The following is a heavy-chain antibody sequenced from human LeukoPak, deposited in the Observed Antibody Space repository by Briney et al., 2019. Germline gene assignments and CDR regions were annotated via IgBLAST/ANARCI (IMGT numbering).Heavy chain of an antibody. CDR1: GGTFSSYA. J-gene: IGHJ4*02. CDR3: ARAHSSSSI. V-gene: IGHV1-69*04. D-gene: IGHD6-6*01. Sequence: VASVKVSCKASGGTFSSYAISWVRQAPGQGLEWMGRVIPILGIANYAQKFQGRVTITADKSTSTAYMELSSLRSEDTAVYYCARAHSSSSIWGQGTLVTVSS. CDR2: VIPILGIA.